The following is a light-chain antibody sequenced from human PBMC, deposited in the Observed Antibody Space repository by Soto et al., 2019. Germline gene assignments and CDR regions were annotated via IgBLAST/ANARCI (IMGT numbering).Light chain of an antibody. CDR3: QHSYSIPHT. CDR2: AAT. Sequence: DIQVTQSPSSLSTSVGDRVTITCRASQNIRSYLNWYQQKPGKAPKLLIYAATSLQSGVPSRFSGSGSGTDFTLTISSLQPEDFASYYCQHSYSIPHTFGQGTRLEIK. V-gene: IGKV1-39*01. CDR1: QNIRSY. J-gene: IGKJ5*01.